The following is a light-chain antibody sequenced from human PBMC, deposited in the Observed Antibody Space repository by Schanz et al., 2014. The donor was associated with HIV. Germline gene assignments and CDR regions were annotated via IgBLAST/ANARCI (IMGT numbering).Light chain of an antibody. CDR1: QSVSGN. V-gene: IGKV3-15*01. CDR2: GAS. Sequence: EIVMTQSPVTLSVSPGERATLSCRASQSVSGNLAWYQQKPGQAPRLLIYGASTRATDIPVRFSGSGSGTEFTLTISSLQSEDFAVYYCQQYNSWPRTFGQGTKVEIK. J-gene: IGKJ1*01. CDR3: QQYNSWPRT.